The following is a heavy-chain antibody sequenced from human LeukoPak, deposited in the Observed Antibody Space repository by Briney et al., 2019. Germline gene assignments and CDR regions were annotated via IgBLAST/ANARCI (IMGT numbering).Heavy chain of an antibody. Sequence: GGSLRLSCVVSGFIVSDNYMSWVRQAPGKGLEWVSVLYSGGSSHYADSVEGRFTISRDNSKNTLFLQMNSLRAEDTGIYYCPRGYSGQTSDPFDYWGQGTLVTVSS. CDR2: LYSGGSS. V-gene: IGHV3-53*01. D-gene: IGHD4-23*01. CDR1: GFIVSDNY. J-gene: IGHJ4*02. CDR3: PRGYSGQTSDPFDY.